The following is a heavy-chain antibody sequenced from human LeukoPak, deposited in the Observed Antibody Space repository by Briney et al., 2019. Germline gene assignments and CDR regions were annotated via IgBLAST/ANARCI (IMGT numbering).Heavy chain of an antibody. D-gene: IGHD6-19*01. CDR3: ARPSYSSGWSFFDY. CDR2: ISYDGSNK. CDR1: GFTFSSYA. V-gene: IGHV3-30*04. J-gene: IGHJ4*02. Sequence: GGSLRFSCAASGFTFSSYAMHWVRQAPGKGLEWVAVISYDGSNKYYADSVKGRFTISRDNSKNTLYLQMNSLRTEDTAVYYCARPSYSSGWSFFDYWGQGTLVTVSS.